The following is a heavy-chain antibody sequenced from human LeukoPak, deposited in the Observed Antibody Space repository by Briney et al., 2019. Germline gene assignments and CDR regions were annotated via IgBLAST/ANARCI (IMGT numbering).Heavy chain of an antibody. Sequence: GESLKISCKGSGYSFSSNWIGWVRQMPGKGLEWMGIIYPGDSDTRYSPSFQGRVTISADKSISTAYLQWSSLKASDTAMFYCARYIWGSYRYFDYWGQGTLVTVSS. J-gene: IGHJ4*02. V-gene: IGHV5-51*01. CDR1: GYSFSSNW. D-gene: IGHD3-16*02. CDR3: ARYIWGSYRYFDY. CDR2: IYPGDSDT.